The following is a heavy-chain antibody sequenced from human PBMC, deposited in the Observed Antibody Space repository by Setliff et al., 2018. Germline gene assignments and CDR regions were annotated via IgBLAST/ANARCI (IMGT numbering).Heavy chain of an antibody. CDR1: GDSIFDNY. Sequence: PSETLSLTCSVSGDSIFDNYWSWIRQSPGRGLEWIAYISYTGSTNYNPSLKSRVTISLDTSKNHFSLNLRSVTAADMAVYYCARLSPYNTGPPFDYWGQGTLVTVSS. CDR3: ARLSPYNTGPPFDY. D-gene: IGHD2-8*02. J-gene: IGHJ4*02. V-gene: IGHV4-59*08. CDR2: ISYTGST.